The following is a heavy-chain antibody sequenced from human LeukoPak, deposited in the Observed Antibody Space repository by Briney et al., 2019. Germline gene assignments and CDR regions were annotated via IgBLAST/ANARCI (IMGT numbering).Heavy chain of an antibody. CDR3: ARGDDYGDPIDY. Sequence: SETLSLTCTVSGGSISSYYWSWIRQPPGKGLEWIGYIYYSGSTNYNPSLKSRVTISVDTSKNQFSLKLSSATAADTAVYYCARGDDYGDPIDYWGQGTLVTVSS. CDR1: GGSISSYY. D-gene: IGHD4-17*01. V-gene: IGHV4-59*08. J-gene: IGHJ4*02. CDR2: IYYSGST.